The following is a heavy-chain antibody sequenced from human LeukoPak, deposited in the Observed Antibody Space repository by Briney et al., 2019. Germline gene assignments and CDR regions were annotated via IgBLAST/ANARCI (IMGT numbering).Heavy chain of an antibody. CDR1: GFTFSDSW. CDR2: MNQDGSEK. D-gene: IGHD3-16*01. V-gene: IGHV3-7*01. CDR3: ATYTHWVAGDV. J-gene: IGHJ6*02. Sequence: GGSLRLSCAASGFTFSDSWMSWVRQAPGKGLEWVANMNQDGSEKDYVDSVKGRFTISRDNARNSLHLQMGSLRAEDTAVYYCATYTHWVAGDVWGQGTTVTVSS.